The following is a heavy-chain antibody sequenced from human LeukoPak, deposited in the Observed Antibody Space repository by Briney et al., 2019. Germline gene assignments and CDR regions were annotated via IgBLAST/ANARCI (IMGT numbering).Heavy chain of an antibody. CDR2: ISGSGGST. V-gene: IGHV3-23*01. J-gene: IGHJ6*04. CDR3: AELGITMFGGV. Sequence: GGSLRLSCAASGFTFSSYAMDWVRQAPGKGLEWVSAISGSGGSTYYADSVKGRFTISRDNAKNSLYLQMHSLRAEDTAVYYCAELGITMFGGVWGKGTTVTISS. D-gene: IGHD3-10*02. CDR1: GFTFSSYA.